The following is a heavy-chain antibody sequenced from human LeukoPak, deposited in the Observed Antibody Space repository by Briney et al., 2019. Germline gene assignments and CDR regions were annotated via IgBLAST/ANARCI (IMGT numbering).Heavy chain of an antibody. CDR2: VSPYSRNT. CDR3: ARNSHGYSSGWLQFNFDY. Sequence: ASVKVSCKTSGYTFISYGISWVRQAPGQGLEWMGWVSPYSRNTIYVEKIQDRVTMTTDTSTSTAYMELRSLRSDDTAVYYCARNSHGYSSGWLQFNFDYWGQGTLVTVSS. V-gene: IGHV1-18*01. D-gene: IGHD6-19*01. J-gene: IGHJ4*02. CDR1: GYTFISYG.